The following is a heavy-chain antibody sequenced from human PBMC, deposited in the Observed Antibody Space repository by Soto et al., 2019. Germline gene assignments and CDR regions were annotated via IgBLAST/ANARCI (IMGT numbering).Heavy chain of an antibody. CDR2: IYYSGST. V-gene: IGHV4-61*01. CDR1: GGSVSSGSYY. Sequence: QVQLQESGPGLVKPSETLSLTCTVSGGSVSSGSYYWSWIRQPPGKGLEWIGYIYYSGSTNYNPSLKSRVTISVDTSKNQFSLKLSSVTAADTAVYYCARDLWPYCSGGSCYPLNWFDPWGQGTLVTVSS. D-gene: IGHD2-15*01. CDR3: ARDLWPYCSGGSCYPLNWFDP. J-gene: IGHJ5*02.